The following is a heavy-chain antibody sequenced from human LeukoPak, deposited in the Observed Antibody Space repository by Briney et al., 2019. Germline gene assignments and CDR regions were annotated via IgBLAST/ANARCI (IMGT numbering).Heavy chain of an antibody. D-gene: IGHD6-13*01. CDR3: ARAAGGAAGLRRTFDY. J-gene: IGHJ4*02. V-gene: IGHV3-21*01. CDR2: ISSSSSYI. CDR1: GFTFSSYS. Sequence: GGSLRLSCAASGFTFSSYSMNWVRQAPGKGLEWVSSISSSSSYIYYADSVKGRFTISRDNAENSLYLQMSSLRDEDTAVYYCARAAGGAAGLRRTFDYWGQGILVTVSS.